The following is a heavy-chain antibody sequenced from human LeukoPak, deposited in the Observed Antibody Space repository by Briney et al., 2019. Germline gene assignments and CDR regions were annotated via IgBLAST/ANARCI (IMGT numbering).Heavy chain of an antibody. V-gene: IGHV1-69*13. J-gene: IGHJ6*02. CDR1: GGTFSSYA. D-gene: IGHD2-2*01. CDR2: IIPIFGTA. CDR3: ALTRSNPYYYGMDV. Sequence: SVKVSCKASGGTFSSYAISWVRQAPGQGLEWMGGIIPIFGTANYAQKFQGRVTITADESTSTAYMELSSLRSEDTAVYYCALTRSNPYYYGMDVWGQGTTVTVSS.